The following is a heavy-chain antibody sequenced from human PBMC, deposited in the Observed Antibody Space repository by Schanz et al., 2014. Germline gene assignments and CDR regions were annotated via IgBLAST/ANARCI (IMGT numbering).Heavy chain of an antibody. J-gene: IGHJ4*02. V-gene: IGHV3-11*06. D-gene: IGHD6-19*01. CDR1: GFTFSDYY. Sequence: QVQLVESGGGLVKPGGSLRLSCAASGFTFSDYYMNWIRQAPGKGLEWVSSISDSSSYIYYADSVKGRFTISRDNAKNSLYLQMSSLRAEDTAVYYCARDRVQYSSGWYSDSWGQGTLVTVSS. CDR2: ISDSSSYI. CDR3: ARDRVQYSSGWYSDS.